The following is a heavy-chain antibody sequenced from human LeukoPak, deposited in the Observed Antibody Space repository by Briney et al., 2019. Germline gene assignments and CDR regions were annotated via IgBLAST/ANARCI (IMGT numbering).Heavy chain of an antibody. CDR2: IRYDGSNK. Sequence: GGSLRLSCAASGFTFSSYGMHWVRQAPGKGLEWVAFIRYDGSNKYYTDSVKGRFTISRDNSKNTLYLQMNSLRAEDTAVYYCARGRREGGVAVAGPYYFDYWGQGTLVTVSS. D-gene: IGHD6-19*01. CDR3: ARGRREGGVAVAGPYYFDY. V-gene: IGHV3-30*02. J-gene: IGHJ4*02. CDR1: GFTFSSYG.